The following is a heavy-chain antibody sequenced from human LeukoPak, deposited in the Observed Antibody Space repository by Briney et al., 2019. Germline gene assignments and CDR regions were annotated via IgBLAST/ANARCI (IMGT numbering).Heavy chain of an antibody. CDR2: ITLSSTTK. CDR1: GFTFSSYN. CDR3: AREPTYSSSWYTSCDS. V-gene: IGHV3-48*01. Sequence: GGSLRLSCAASGFTFSSYNMNWVRRAPGKGLEWVSYITLSSTTKYYADSVKGRFTISRDNAKNSLYLHMSSLRAEDTAVYYCAREPTYSSSWYTSCDSWGQGTLVTVSS. D-gene: IGHD6-13*01. J-gene: IGHJ5*01.